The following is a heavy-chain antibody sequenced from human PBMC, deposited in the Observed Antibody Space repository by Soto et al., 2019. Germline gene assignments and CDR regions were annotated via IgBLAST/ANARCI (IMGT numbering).Heavy chain of an antibody. Sequence: QVQLVESGGGLVEPGGSLRLSCAVSGFTFSDYYMSWIRQAPGKGLAWVAYISSSGSNTNYADSVKGRFTISRDNADNSLYLQMNSLRAEDTAVYYCARYCTSTATNCYSAYWGQGAPVTVSS. CDR1: GFTFSDYY. CDR3: ARYCTSTATNCYSAY. D-gene: IGHD1-26*01. CDR2: ISSSGSNT. J-gene: IGHJ4*02. V-gene: IGHV3-11*05.